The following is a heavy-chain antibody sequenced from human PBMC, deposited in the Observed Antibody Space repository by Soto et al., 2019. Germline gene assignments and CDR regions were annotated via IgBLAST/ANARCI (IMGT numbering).Heavy chain of an antibody. Sequence: QVQLVQSGAEVKKPGSSVKVSCKASGGTFSTSTFTWVRQAPGQGLEWMGRTIPLLNVADYAQDFQGRLTMTAXRXTXTXXVELTSRTSKDPAVYYCARDSPIGSTFSGYDAIDSWGQGTLVTVSS. CDR1: GGTFSTST. CDR2: TIPLLNVA. D-gene: IGHD5-12*01. V-gene: IGHV1-69*08. J-gene: IGHJ4*02. CDR3: ARDSPIGSTFSGYDAIDS.